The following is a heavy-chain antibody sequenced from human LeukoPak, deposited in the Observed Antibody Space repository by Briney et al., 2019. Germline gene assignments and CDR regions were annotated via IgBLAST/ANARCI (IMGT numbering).Heavy chain of an antibody. D-gene: IGHD6-13*01. CDR3: ARTIAAKSQAFDI. CDR2: ISSSSSYI. Sequence: GGSLRLSCAASGFTFSSYSMNWVRQAPGKGLEWVSSISSSSSYIYYADSVKGRFTISRDNAKNSLYLQMNSLRAEDTAVYYCARTIAAKSQAFDIWGQGTMVTVSS. V-gene: IGHV3-21*01. J-gene: IGHJ3*02. CDR1: GFTFSSYS.